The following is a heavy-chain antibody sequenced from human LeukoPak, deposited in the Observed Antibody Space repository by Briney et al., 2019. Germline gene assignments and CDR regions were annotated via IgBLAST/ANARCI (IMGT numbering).Heavy chain of an antibody. Sequence: ASVKVSCKLSGNTLTELSMHWVRQAPGEGLEWMGGFDPEDGETIYAEKFQGRVTITRDTSASTAYMELSSLRSEDTAVYYCATTDPSAAAGEGSDYWGQGTLVTVSS. J-gene: IGHJ4*02. CDR1: GNTLTELS. CDR3: ATTDPSAAAGEGSDY. CDR2: FDPEDGET. V-gene: IGHV1-24*01. D-gene: IGHD6-13*01.